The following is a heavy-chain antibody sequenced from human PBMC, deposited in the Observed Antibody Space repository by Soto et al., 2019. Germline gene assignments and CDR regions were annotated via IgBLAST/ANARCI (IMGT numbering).Heavy chain of an antibody. J-gene: IGHJ1*01. CDR2: VSPKSGNT. V-gene: IGHV1-18*01. CDR3: ARGSTVSSIGPLLV. CDR1: GYNFFDYG. Sequence: QIQLVQSGAEVKKPGASVKVSCKASGYNFFDYGVSWVRQAPGQGLEWMGWVSPKSGNTDYARKVQGRVTMTTDISTSTAYMELRGLISDDTGVYHCARGSTVSSIGPLLVWGQGTLVSVSS. D-gene: IGHD2-15*01.